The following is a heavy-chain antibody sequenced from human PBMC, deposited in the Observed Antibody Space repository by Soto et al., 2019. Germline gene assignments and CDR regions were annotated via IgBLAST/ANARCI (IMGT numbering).Heavy chain of an antibody. CDR1: GGSISSGDYY. J-gene: IGHJ6*02. D-gene: IGHD3-10*01. CDR2: IYYSGST. CDR3: ARDRRRGVISDGMDV. Sequence: SETLSLTCTVSGGSISSGDYYWSWIRQPPGKGLEWIGYIYYSGSTYYNPSLKSRVTISVDTSKNQFSLKLSSVTAADTAVYYCARDRRRGVISDGMDVWGQGTTVTAP. V-gene: IGHV4-30-4*01.